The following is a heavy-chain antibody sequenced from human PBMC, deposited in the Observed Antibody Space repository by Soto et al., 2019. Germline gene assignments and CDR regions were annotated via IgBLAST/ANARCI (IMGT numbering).Heavy chain of an antibody. Sequence: QWQLQESGPGLVKPSETLSLTCSVSGDSIRDDNYYWAWVRQPPGKALEWIGDVTYAGTNYYNPSLKNRVTISIDTSKNHFSLRLISVIAADTAVYSCVRHHHHPNFDPWGQGTLVTVSS. V-gene: IGHV4-39*02. CDR2: VTYAGTN. J-gene: IGHJ5*02. CDR3: VRHHHHPNFDP. CDR1: GDSIRDDNYY.